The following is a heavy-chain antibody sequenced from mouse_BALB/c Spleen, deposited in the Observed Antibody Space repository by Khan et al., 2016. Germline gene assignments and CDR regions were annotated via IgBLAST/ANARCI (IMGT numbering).Heavy chain of an antibody. CDR3: TRLITTVVAWYLDV. J-gene: IGHJ1*01. CDR1: GFSFSNYA. Sequence: EVELVESGGDLVKPGGSLKLSCAASGFSFSNYAMSWVRQTPEKRLEWVASINSGGSTYYPDSVKGRFTISRDNARNILYLQMSSLKSEDTAMYYCTRLITTVVAWYLDVWGAGTTVTVSS. D-gene: IGHD1-1*01. CDR2: INSGGST. V-gene: IGHV5-6-5*01.